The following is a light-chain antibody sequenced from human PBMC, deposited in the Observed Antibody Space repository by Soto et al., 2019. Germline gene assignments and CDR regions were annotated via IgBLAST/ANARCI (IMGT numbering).Light chain of an antibody. CDR2: GAS. V-gene: IGKV3-20*01. CDR1: QSVSSTY. CDR3: QQYGNSSWT. J-gene: IGKJ1*01. Sequence: EIVLTQSPGTLSLSPGERATLSCRASQSVSSTYLAWYRHKPGQAPRLLIYGASSRATGIPDRFSGSGSGTDFTLTISRLEPEDFAVFYCQQYGNSSWTFGQGTKVDIK.